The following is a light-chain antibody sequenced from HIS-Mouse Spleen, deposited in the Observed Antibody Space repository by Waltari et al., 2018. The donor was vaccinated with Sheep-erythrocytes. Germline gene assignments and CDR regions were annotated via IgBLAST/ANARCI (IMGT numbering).Light chain of an antibody. V-gene: IGLV3-1*01. Sequence: SYELTQPPSVSVSPGQTASITCSGDKLGDKYACWYQQKPGQSPVLLIYQVSKRPSGIPARFSGSNSGNPATLTISGTQARDEADYYCQAWDSSTYVFGTGTKVTVL. CDR3: QAWDSSTYV. CDR2: QVS. CDR1: KLGDKY. J-gene: IGLJ1*01.